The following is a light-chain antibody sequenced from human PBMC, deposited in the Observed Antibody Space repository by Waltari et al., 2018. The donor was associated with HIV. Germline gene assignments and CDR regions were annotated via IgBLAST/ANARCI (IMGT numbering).Light chain of an antibody. V-gene: IGKV3-20*01. Sequence: EIVLTQSPGTLSLSPGERATLSCRASQSVSSMYLARYQQKPGQAPRLLIYSASSRATGIPDRFSGSGSGTDFTLTISRLEPEDFAVYYCQQYGSSPDSFGQGTKLEIK. CDR2: SAS. J-gene: IGKJ2*03. CDR1: QSVSSMY. CDR3: QQYGSSPDS.